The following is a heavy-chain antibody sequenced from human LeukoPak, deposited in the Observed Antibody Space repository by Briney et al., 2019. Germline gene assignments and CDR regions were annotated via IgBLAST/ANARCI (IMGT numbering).Heavy chain of an antibody. J-gene: IGHJ4*02. CDR1: GFTFSSYA. CDR2: ISYDGSNK. V-gene: IGHV3-30-3*01. CDR3: ARTKIPIAAAGNDY. D-gene: IGHD6-13*01. Sequence: GGSLRLSCAASGFTFSSYAMHWVRQAPGKGLEWVAVISYDGSNKYYADSVKGRFTISRDNSKNTLYLQMNSLRAEDTAVYYCARTKIPIAAAGNDYWGQGTLVTVSS.